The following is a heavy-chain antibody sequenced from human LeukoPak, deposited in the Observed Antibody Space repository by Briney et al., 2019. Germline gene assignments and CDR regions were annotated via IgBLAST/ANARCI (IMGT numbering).Heavy chain of an antibody. CDR3: AKGLHYDILTQFDY. V-gene: IGHV3-23*01. J-gene: IGHJ4*02. CDR1: GFTFSRHS. Sequence: GGSLRLSCAASGFTFSRHSINWVRQAPGKGLEWVSAISGSGGSTYYADSVKGRFTISRDNSKNTLYLQMNSLRAEDTAVYYCAKGLHYDILTQFDYWGQGTLVTVSS. CDR2: ISGSGGST. D-gene: IGHD3-9*01.